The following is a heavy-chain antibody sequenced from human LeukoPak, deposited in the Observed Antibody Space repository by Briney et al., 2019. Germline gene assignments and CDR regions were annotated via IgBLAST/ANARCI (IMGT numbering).Heavy chain of an antibody. D-gene: IGHD1-26*01. Sequence: PGGSLRLSCAASGFTFSCAWMTWVRQGPGKGLEWVGHITARSDGGTTDYAAPVKGRFTISRDDSKNTLYLQMDSLQTEDTAVYYCASLVGFSLYYWGQGTLVTVSS. CDR2: ITARSDGGTT. V-gene: IGHV3-15*01. CDR1: GFTFSCAW. CDR3: ASLVGFSLYY. J-gene: IGHJ4*02.